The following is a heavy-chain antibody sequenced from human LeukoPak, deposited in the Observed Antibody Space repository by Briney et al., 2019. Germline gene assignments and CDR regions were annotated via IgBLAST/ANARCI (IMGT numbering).Heavy chain of an antibody. CDR1: GGSFSGYY. V-gene: IGHV4-34*01. D-gene: IGHD3-22*01. Sequence: ASETLSLTCAVYGGSFSGYYWSWIRQPPGKGLEWIGEINHSGSTNYNPSLKSRVTISVDTSKNQFSLKLSSVTAADTAVYYCARDRRRYYYDSSGSLDAFDIWGQGTMVTVSS. CDR2: INHSGST. J-gene: IGHJ3*02. CDR3: ARDRRRYYYDSSGSLDAFDI.